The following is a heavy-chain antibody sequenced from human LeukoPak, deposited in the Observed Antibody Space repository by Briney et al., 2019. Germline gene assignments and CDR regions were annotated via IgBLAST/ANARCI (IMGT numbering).Heavy chain of an antibody. V-gene: IGHV1-46*01. D-gene: IGHD6-19*01. CDR3: ASSQPGIAVAGPREIDY. CDR1: GYTFTSYY. Sequence: GASVKVSCKASGYTFTSYYMHWVRQAPGQGLKWMGIINPSGGSTSYAQKFQGRVTMTRDTSTSTVYMELSSLRSEDTAVYYCASSQPGIAVAGPREIDYWGQGTLVTVSS. J-gene: IGHJ4*02. CDR2: INPSGGST.